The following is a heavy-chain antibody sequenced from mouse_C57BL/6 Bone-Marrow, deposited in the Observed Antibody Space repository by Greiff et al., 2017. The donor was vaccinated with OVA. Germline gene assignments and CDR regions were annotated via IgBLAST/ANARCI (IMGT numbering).Heavy chain of an antibody. CDR2: INPNYGTT. CDR3: ARDTVVATDWYFDV. CDR1: GYSFTDYN. J-gene: IGHJ1*03. Sequence: EVKLQESGPELVKPGASVEISCKASGYSFTDYNMNWVKQSHGKSLEWIGVINPNYGTTSYNQKFKGKATLTVDQSSSTAYMQLNSLTSEDSAVYYCARDTVVATDWYFDVWGTGTTVTVSS. V-gene: IGHV1-39*01. D-gene: IGHD1-1*01.